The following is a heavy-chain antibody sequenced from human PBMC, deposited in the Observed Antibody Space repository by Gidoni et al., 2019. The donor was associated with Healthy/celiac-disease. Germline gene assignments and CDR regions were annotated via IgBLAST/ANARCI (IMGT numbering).Heavy chain of an antibody. CDR1: GGSFSGYY. J-gene: IGHJ6*02. CDR2: INHSGST. Sequence: QVQLQQWGAGLVKPSETLSLTCAVDGGSFSGYYWSWIRQPPGKGLEWIGEINHSGSTNYNPSLKSRVTISVDTSKTQFSLKLSSVPAADTAVYYCARWIQAPTSSGMDVWGQGTTVTVSS. V-gene: IGHV4-34*01. D-gene: IGHD5-18*01. CDR3: ARWIQAPTSSGMDV.